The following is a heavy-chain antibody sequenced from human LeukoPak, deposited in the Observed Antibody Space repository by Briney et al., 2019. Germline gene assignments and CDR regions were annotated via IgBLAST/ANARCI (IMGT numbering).Heavy chain of an antibody. CDR1: GFTFYDYA. V-gene: IGHV3-9*03. Sequence: GRSLRLSCAASGFTFYDYAMHWVRQAPGKGLEWVSGISWNSGSIGYADSVKGRFTISRDNAKNSLYLQMNSLRAEDMALYYCAKGYYDFWSGGSIDYWGQGTLVTVSS. CDR3: AKGYYDFWSGGSIDY. D-gene: IGHD3-3*01. J-gene: IGHJ4*02. CDR2: ISWNSGSI.